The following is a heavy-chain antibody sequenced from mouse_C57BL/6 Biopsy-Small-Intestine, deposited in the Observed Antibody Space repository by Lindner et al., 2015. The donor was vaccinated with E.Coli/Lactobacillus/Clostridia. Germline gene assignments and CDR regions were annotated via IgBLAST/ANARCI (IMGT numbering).Heavy chain of an antibody. CDR2: IDPQNGET. J-gene: IGHJ3*01. CDR3: VIQDASFIY. V-gene: IGHV14-2*01. CDR1: GFNIKDYY. Sequence: VQLQESGAELVKPGASVKLSCTASGFNIKDYYIHWVKQRTEQGLEWIERIDPQNGETEIAPKFQGKATLTADTSSNTAYLLLSSLTSEDTAVYYCVIQDASFIYWGQGTLVTVSA. D-gene: IGHD1-1*01.